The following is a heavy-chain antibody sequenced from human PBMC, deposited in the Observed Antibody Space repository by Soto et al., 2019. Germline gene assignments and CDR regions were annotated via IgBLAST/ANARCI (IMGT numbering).Heavy chain of an antibody. CDR3: VRQGIGYLHGLVDV. V-gene: IGHV4-59*08. Sequence: QVQLQQSGPRLVKPSETLSLTCTVSSGPDRSHNWGWIRQPPGRGLEWIGYVYYTGDTAYNPSLTCRVTISADTSTNDISLPLNSVTAADTAVYYCVRQGIGYLHGLVDVWGQGTTGCVS. J-gene: IGHJ6*02. CDR1: SGPDRSHN. CDR2: VYYTGDT. D-gene: IGHD6-25*01.